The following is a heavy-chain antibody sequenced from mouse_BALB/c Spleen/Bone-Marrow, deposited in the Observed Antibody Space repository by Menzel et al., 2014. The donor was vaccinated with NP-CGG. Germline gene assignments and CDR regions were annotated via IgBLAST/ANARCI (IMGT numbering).Heavy chain of an antibody. V-gene: IGHV1S41*01. Sequence: DLVKPGASVKLSCKASGYTFTSYWINWIKQRPGQGFEWIGRIAPGSGSTYYNEMFKGKATLTADKSSNTAYMQLSSLTSEDSAVYFCGRAFAYWGQGTLVTVSA. D-gene: IGHD3-3*01. CDR2: IAPGSGST. J-gene: IGHJ3*01. CDR1: GYTFTSYW. CDR3: GRAFAY.